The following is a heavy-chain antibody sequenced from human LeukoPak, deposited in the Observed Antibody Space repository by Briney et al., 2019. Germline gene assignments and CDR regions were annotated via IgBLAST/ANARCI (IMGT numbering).Heavy chain of an antibody. D-gene: IGHD3-22*01. J-gene: IGHJ6*02. Sequence: SETLSLTCTVSGGSISSYYWSWIRQPPGKGLEWIGYIYYSGSTNYNPSLKSRVTISVDTSKNQFSLKLSSVTAADTAVYYCARDGAESYDSSGYPALGMDVWGQGTTVTVSS. CDR2: IYYSGST. CDR3: ARDGAESYDSSGYPALGMDV. V-gene: IGHV4-59*08. CDR1: GGSISSYY.